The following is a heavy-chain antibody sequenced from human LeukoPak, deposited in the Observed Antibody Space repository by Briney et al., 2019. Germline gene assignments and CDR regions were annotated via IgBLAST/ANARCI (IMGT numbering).Heavy chain of an antibody. CDR1: GGSISSYY. Sequence: PSETLSLTCTVSGGSISSYYWSWIRQPPGKGLEWIGDIYYSGSTNYNPSLKSRVTISVDTSKNQFSLKLSSVTAADTAVYYCARVGIVVVPAAIPHFDYWGQGTLVTVSS. J-gene: IGHJ4*02. D-gene: IGHD2-2*01. CDR3: ARVGIVVVPAAIPHFDY. CDR2: IYYSGST. V-gene: IGHV4-59*01.